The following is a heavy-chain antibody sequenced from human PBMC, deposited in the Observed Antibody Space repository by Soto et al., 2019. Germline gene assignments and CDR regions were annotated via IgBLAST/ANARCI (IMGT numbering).Heavy chain of an antibody. CDR3: AKDSVSRSVYYYMDV. V-gene: IGHV3-30*18. J-gene: IGHJ6*03. CDR1: GFTFSSYG. CDR2: ISYDGSNK. Sequence: GGSLRLSCAASGFTFSSYGMHWVRQAPGKGLEWVAVISYDGSNKYYADSVKGRFTISRDNSKNTLYLQMNSLRAEDTAVYYCAKDSVSRSVYYYMDVWGKGTTVTVSS. D-gene: IGHD3-10*01.